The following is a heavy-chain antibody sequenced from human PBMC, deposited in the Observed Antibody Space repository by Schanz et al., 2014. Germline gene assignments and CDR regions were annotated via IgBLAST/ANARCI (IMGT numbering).Heavy chain of an antibody. D-gene: IGHD3-10*01. CDR1: GFNFNTYA. J-gene: IGHJ6*02. CDR2: LTEGGGGT. Sequence: EVQLLESGGGLAQPGGSLRLACAASGFNFNTYAMSWVRQAPGKGLEWVSGLTEGGGGTYYTDAVKGRFTISRDSSKNTLYLQMNSLRADDTAVYYCARAQGVIRLYYGVDVWGQGTTVIVSS. V-gene: IGHV3-23*01. CDR3: ARAQGVIRLYYGVDV.